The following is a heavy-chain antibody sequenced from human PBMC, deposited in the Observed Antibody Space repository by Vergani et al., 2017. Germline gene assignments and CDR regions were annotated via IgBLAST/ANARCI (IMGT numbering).Heavy chain of an antibody. V-gene: IGHV3-33*01. Sequence: QMQLVESGGGVVQPGRSLRLSCAASGFTFSTYGMHWARQAPGKGLGWVAVIWYVGSNKYYADSVKGRFTISRDKSKKTLYLQMNSMSAEDTAVYYCARAGDHWYFDLWGRGTLVTVSS. CDR3: ARAGDHWYFDL. D-gene: IGHD2-21*01. CDR2: IWYVGSNK. J-gene: IGHJ2*01. CDR1: GFTFSTYG.